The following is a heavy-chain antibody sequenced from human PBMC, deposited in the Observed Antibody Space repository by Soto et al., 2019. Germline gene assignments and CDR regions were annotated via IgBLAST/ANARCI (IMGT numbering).Heavy chain of an antibody. D-gene: IGHD3-16*01. CDR2: IWYDGSNK. Sequence: QVQLVESGGGVVQPGRSLRLSCAASGFTFSSYGMHWVRQAPGKGLEWVAVIWYDGSNKYYADSVKGRFTISRDNSKNTLYLQMNSLRAEDTAVYYCARDLGRVITFGGDKDYYGMDVWGQGTTVTVSS. CDR3: ARDLGRVITFGGDKDYYGMDV. J-gene: IGHJ6*02. V-gene: IGHV3-33*01. CDR1: GFTFSSYG.